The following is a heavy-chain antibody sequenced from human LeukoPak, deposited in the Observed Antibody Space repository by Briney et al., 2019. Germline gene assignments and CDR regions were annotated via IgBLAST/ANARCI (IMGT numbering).Heavy chain of an antibody. V-gene: IGHV4-59*01. CDR1: GGSISSYY. D-gene: IGHD2-8*02. Sequence: SETLSLTCTVSGGSISSYYWSWIRQPPGKGLEWIGYIYYSGSTNYNPSLKSRVTISVDTSKNQLSLKLSSVTAADTAVYYCARTPFCGPGGDCYFGMDVWGQGTTVTVSS. CDR3: ARTPFCGPGGDCYFGMDV. J-gene: IGHJ6*02. CDR2: IYYSGST.